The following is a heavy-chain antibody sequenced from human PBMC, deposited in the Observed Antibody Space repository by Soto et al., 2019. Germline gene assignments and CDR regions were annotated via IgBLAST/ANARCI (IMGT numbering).Heavy chain of an antibody. J-gene: IGHJ6*02. CDR2: IYYSGST. CDR3: ARVFTYYDFWSGSQPYYYGMDV. CDR1: GGSISSSSYY. D-gene: IGHD3-3*01. Sequence: SETLSLTCTVSGGSISSSSYYWGWIRQPPGKGLEWIGSIYYSGSTYYNPSLKSRVTISVDTSKNQFSLKLSSVTAADTAVYYCARVFTYYDFWSGSQPYYYGMDVWGQGTTVTVSS. V-gene: IGHV4-39*07.